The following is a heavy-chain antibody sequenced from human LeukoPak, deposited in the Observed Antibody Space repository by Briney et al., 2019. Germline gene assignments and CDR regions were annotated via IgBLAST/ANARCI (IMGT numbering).Heavy chain of an antibody. D-gene: IGHD1-26*01. Sequence: PGVSLRLSCGAWVFTFSRNYMIGLPQSPGEGVECVSVIYSGGSTLYADFGKGRFRISRDKYRNTLNLKMNSLRVEDTGVYYCAREGRWDYYFALWGRGTLVTVSS. CDR2: IYSGGST. J-gene: IGHJ2*01. V-gene: IGHV3-53*01. CDR1: VFTFSRNY. CDR3: AREGRWDYYFAL.